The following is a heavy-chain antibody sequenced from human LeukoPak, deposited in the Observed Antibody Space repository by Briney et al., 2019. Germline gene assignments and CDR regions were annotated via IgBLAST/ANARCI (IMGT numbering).Heavy chain of an antibody. CDR1: GYTFTGYY. J-gene: IGHJ4*02. CDR2: INPNSGGT. CDR3: ARGPTAMVTYFDY. D-gene: IGHD5-18*01. Sequence: ASVKVSCKASGYTFTGYYMHWVRQAPGQGREWMGWINPNSGGTNYAQKFQGWVTMTRDTSISTAYMELSRLRSDDTAVYYCARGPTAMVTYFDYWGQGTLVTVSS. V-gene: IGHV1-2*04.